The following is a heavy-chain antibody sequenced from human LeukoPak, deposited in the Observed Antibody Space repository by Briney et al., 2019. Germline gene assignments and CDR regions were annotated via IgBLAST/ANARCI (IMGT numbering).Heavy chain of an antibody. CDR2: IWYDGTNK. J-gene: IGHJ4*02. V-gene: IGHV3-33*01. D-gene: IGHD3-16*01. CDR1: GFSFSDYG. CDR3: ARDRYGIRGDYFDY. Sequence: GRSLRLSCAASGFSFSDYGMHWVRQAPGKGLEWVALIWYDGTNKYYVDSVKGRFTISRDNSKNTLYLQMNSLRADDTAVYYCARDRYGIRGDYFDYWGQGILVTVSS.